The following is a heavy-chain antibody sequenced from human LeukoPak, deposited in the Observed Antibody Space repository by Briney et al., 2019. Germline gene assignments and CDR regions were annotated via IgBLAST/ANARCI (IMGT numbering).Heavy chain of an antibody. CDR1: GFTFSTYS. D-gene: IGHD4-17*01. Sequence: GGSLRLSCAASGFTFSTYSMTWVRQAPGKGLEWLSYITSSSGNIYYADSVKGRFTISRDNAKKSLFLQMNSLRAEDTAVYYCARTDYGDYVAFDYWGQRTLVTVSS. CDR3: ARTDYGDYVAFDY. V-gene: IGHV3-48*01. CDR2: ITSSSGNI. J-gene: IGHJ4*02.